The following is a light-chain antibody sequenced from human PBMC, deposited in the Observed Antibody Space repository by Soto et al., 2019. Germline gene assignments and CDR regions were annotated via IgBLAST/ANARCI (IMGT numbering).Light chain of an antibody. Sequence: ETVMTQSPATLSLSPGERATPSCRASQSVSSNLAWYQQRPGQAPRLLIYGASKRAIGLPARFSGSGSGTEFTLTIDSLQPDDFATFYCQQYSTYPLTFGGGTKVDIK. V-gene: IGKV3-15*01. CDR1: QSVSSN. CDR3: QQYSTYPLT. CDR2: GAS. J-gene: IGKJ4*01.